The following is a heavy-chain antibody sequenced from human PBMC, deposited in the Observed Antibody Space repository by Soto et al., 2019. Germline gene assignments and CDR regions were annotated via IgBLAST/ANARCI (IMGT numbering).Heavy chain of an antibody. J-gene: IGHJ4*02. CDR1: GYTFTSYD. Sequence: ASLKVSCKASGYTFTSYDINWVRQATGQGLEWMGWMNPNGGNTSYAQKFQGRVTMTRNTSIDTAYMELSSLRSEDTAVYYSATGSLQIIDYWGQGTLVT. D-gene: IGHD3-10*01. CDR2: MNPNGGNT. V-gene: IGHV1-8*01. CDR3: ATGSLQIIDY.